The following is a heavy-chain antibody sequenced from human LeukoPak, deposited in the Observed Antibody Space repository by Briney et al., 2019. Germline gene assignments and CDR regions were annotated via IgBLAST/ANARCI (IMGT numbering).Heavy chain of an antibody. V-gene: IGHV4-31*03. CDR3: ARVDTIFGVVPGSMDV. CDR1: GGSISSGGYY. D-gene: IGHD3-3*01. CDR2: IYYSGST. J-gene: IGHJ6*03. Sequence: PPETLSLTCTVSGGSISSGGYYWSWIRQHPGKGLEWIGYIYYSGSTYYNPSLKSRVTISVDTSKNQFSLKLSSVTAADTAVYYCARVDTIFGVVPGSMDVWGKGTTVTVSS.